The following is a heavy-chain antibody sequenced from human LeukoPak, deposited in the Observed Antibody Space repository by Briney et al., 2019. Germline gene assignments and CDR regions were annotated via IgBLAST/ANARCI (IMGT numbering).Heavy chain of an antibody. Sequence: ASVKVSCKASGYTFTSYGISWVRQAPGQGLEWMGWISAYNGNTNYAQKLQGRVTMTTDTSTSTAYMELRSLRSDDTAVYYCARCTTGRTFGSLREIKRSREIDYWGQGTLVTVSS. D-gene: IGHD1-1*01. CDR3: ARCTTGRTFGSLREIKRSREIDY. V-gene: IGHV1-18*01. J-gene: IGHJ4*02. CDR1: GYTFTSYG. CDR2: ISAYNGNT.